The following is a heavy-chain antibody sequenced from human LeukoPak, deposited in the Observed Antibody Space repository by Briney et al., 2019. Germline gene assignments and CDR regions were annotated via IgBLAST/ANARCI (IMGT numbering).Heavy chain of an antibody. CDR2: INPNSGGT. J-gene: IGHJ5*02. V-gene: IGHV1-2*02. CDR3: ARESDHGDRGENWFDP. D-gene: IGHD4-17*01. Sequence: ASVKVSCKASGYTFTGYYMHWVRQAPARGVEWMGWINPNSGGTNYAQKFQGRVTMTRDTSISTAYMELSRLRSDDTAVYYCARESDHGDRGENWFDPWGQGTLVTVSS. CDR1: GYTFTGYY.